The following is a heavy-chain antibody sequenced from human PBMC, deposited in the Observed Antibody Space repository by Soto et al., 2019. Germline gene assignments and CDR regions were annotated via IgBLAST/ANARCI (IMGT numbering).Heavy chain of an antibody. D-gene: IGHD6-19*01. CDR3: ARTLRAVSGLDSFDI. Sequence: EVQLVESGGGLVQPGGSLRLSCAASGFTFSSYSMNWVRQAPGKGLEWVSSISSSGRFIYYADSVKGRFTISRDSAKNSLYLQMNSLRAEDTAVYYCARTLRAVSGLDSFDIWGQGTMVTVSS. CDR2: ISSSGRFI. J-gene: IGHJ3*02. V-gene: IGHV3-21*01. CDR1: GFTFSSYS.